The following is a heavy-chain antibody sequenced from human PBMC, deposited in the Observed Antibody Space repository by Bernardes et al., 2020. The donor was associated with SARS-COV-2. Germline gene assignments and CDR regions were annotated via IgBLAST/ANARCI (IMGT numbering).Heavy chain of an antibody. CDR3: ARFAVDSSGWPKTYYYYGMDV. CDR1: GFTFSSYS. Sequence: GGSLRLSCAASGFTFSSYSMNWVRQAPGKGLEWVSSISSSSSYIYYADSVKGRFTISRDNAKNSLYLQMNSLRAEDTAVYYCARFAVDSSGWPKTYYYYGMDVWGQGTTVTVSS. J-gene: IGHJ6*02. V-gene: IGHV3-21*01. CDR2: ISSSSSYI. D-gene: IGHD6-19*01.